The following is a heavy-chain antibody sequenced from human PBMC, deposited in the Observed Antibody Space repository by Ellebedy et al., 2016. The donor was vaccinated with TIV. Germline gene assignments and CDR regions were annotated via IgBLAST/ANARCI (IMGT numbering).Heavy chain of an antibody. CDR3: AKSRVYVAGTVY. J-gene: IGHJ4*02. Sequence: GESLKISCAASGFTVSSNYMSWVRQAPGKGLEWVSVIYSGGSTYYADSVKGRFTISRDNSKNTLYLQMNSLRAEDTAVYYCAKSRVYVAGTVYWGQGTLVTVSS. CDR2: IYSGGST. V-gene: IGHV3-53*01. CDR1: GFTVSSNY. D-gene: IGHD6-19*01.